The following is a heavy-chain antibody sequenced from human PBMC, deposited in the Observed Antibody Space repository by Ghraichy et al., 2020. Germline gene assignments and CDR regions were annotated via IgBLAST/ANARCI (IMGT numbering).Heavy chain of an antibody. Sequence: ASVKVSCKASGYTFTSYGISWVRQAPGQGLEWMGWISAYNGNTNYEQKLQGRVTMTTDTSTSTAYMELRSLRSDDTAVYYCARGLHYYDSSGYYAFDIWGQGTMVTVSS. J-gene: IGHJ3*02. CDR2: ISAYNGNT. V-gene: IGHV1-18*01. CDR3: ARGLHYYDSSGYYAFDI. D-gene: IGHD3-22*01. CDR1: GYTFTSYG.